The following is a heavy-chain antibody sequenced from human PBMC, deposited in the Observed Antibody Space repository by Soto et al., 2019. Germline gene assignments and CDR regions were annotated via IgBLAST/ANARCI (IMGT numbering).Heavy chain of an antibody. CDR1: GGTFSSYT. V-gene: IGHV1-69*08. Sequence: QVQLVQSGAEVKKPGSSVKVSCKASGGTFSSYTISWVRQAPGQGLEWMGRIIPILGIANYAQKFQGRVTITADKPTSTAYMELSSLRSEDTAVYYCARDLQSCSGGSCYSSGPYWGQGTLVTVSS. D-gene: IGHD2-15*01. CDR3: ARDLQSCSGGSCYSSGPY. CDR2: IIPILGIA. J-gene: IGHJ4*02.